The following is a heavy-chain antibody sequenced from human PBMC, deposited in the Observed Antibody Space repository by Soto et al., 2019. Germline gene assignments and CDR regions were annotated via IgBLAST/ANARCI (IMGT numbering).Heavy chain of an antibody. Sequence: PGGSLRLSCAVSGFTFTSYAMSWVRQAPGKGLEWVSAISGSGHSTYYADSVKGRFTIFRDNSKNTLYLLMNNLGVEDTAVYYCAKCPYYYDDRGYYYRAFDVWGQGTMVTVSS. D-gene: IGHD3-22*01. V-gene: IGHV3-23*01. CDR2: ISGSGHST. CDR3: AKCPYYYDDRGYYYRAFDV. J-gene: IGHJ3*01. CDR1: GFTFTSYA.